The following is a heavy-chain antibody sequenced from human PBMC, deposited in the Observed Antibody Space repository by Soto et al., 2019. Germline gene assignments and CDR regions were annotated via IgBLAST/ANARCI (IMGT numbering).Heavy chain of an antibody. CDR1: GFTFSNAW. CDR2: IKSKSAGGTT. V-gene: IGHV3-15*01. Sequence: EVQLVESGGGLVKPGGSVRLSCAASGFTFSNAWMSWVRQAPGKGLEWVGRIKSKSAGGTTEYDAPVKDRFTISRDDSKNTLYLQMNSLKIEDTAVYYCARGHCGSGKIFDSWGQGTLVTVSS. CDR3: ARGHCGSGKIFDS. D-gene: IGHD2-15*01. J-gene: IGHJ4*02.